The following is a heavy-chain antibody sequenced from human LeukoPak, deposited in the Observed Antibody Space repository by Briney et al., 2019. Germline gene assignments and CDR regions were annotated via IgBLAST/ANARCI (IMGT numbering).Heavy chain of an antibody. Sequence: ASVKVSCKASGYIFSSYAMHWVRQAPGQRLEWMGWINTGNGNKEYSQKFQDRVTFTRDTSASTAYMELSSLRSEDTAVYYCARRDYDSSGYSRNLDYWGQGTLVTVSS. CDR2: INTGNGNK. V-gene: IGHV1-3*04. J-gene: IGHJ4*02. CDR1: GYIFSSYA. D-gene: IGHD3-22*01. CDR3: ARRDYDSSGYSRNLDY.